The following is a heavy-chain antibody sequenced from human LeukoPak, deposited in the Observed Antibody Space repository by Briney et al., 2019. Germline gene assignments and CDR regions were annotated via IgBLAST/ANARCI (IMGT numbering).Heavy chain of an antibody. CDR2: IFPSDSDT. V-gene: IGHV5-51*01. D-gene: IGHD4-17*01. J-gene: IGHJ4*02. CDR1: GYSFTSYW. Sequence: NPGESLEISCKGSGYSFTSYWIGWVRQLPGKGLEWMGIIFPSDSDTRYSPSFQGQVTISADKSISTAYLQWSSLKASDTAMYYCARPHYGDYGDGDRYWGQGTLVTVSS. CDR3: ARPHYGDYGDGDRY.